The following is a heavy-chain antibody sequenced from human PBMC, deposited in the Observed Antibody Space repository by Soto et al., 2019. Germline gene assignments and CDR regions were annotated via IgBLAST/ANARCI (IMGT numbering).Heavy chain of an antibody. J-gene: IGHJ6*02. V-gene: IGHV4-39*01. D-gene: IGHD3-3*01. CDR3: ARHGRFLEWLCRWYYGVDG. Sequence: PSETLSLTCTVSGFSISSSSYYWVWIRQPPGKGLEWTGSIYYSGSTYYNPSLKSRVTISVDTSKNQFSLKLSSVTAADTAVYYCARHGRFLEWLCRWYYGVDGWGQGTPVTVSS. CDR2: IYYSGST. CDR1: GFSISSSSYY.